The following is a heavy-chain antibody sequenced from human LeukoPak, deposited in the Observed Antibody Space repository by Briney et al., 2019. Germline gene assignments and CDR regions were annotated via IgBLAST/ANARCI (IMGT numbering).Heavy chain of an antibody. D-gene: IGHD2-2*02. V-gene: IGHV3-9*01. Sequence: PGGSLRLSCADSGLTFDDYAMHWVRQAPGKGLEWFSGHSWNSGSIGYADSVKGRFTSSRDNAKNALYLQMNSLRAEDTAVYYCARVRIVVVPAAITGAFDIWGQGTMVTVSS. CDR3: ARVRIVVVPAAITGAFDI. CDR1: GLTFDDYA. CDR2: HSWNSGSI. J-gene: IGHJ3*02.